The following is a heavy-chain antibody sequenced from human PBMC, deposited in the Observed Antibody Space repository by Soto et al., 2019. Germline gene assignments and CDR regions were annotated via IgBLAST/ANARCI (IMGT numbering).Heavy chain of an antibody. CDR3: ARGTDSSGWYRF. V-gene: IGHV4-59*01. Sequence: PSETLSLTCTVSGGSISSDYWSWVRQAPGKGLEWIGCIYYSGTTTYNPPLKTRVTISVDTSKNQSSLKLSSVTAADTAVYYCARGTDSSGWYRFWGQGTLVTVSS. D-gene: IGHD6-19*01. CDR2: IYYSGTT. CDR1: GGSISSDY. J-gene: IGHJ4*02.